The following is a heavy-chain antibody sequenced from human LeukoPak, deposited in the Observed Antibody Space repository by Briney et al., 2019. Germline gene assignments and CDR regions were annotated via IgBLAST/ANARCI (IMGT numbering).Heavy chain of an antibody. CDR2: ISRSGSTI. J-gene: IGHJ6*03. CDR1: GFTFSNYE. CDR3: ARDYGYSYGSYYYYYMDV. D-gene: IGHD5-18*01. Sequence: GGSLRLSCAASGFTFSNYEMNWVRQAPGKGLQWVSYISRSGSTIYYADSVKGRFTISRDNSKNTLYLQMNSLRAEDTAVYYCARDYGYSYGSYYYYYMDVWGKGTTVTISS. V-gene: IGHV3-48*03.